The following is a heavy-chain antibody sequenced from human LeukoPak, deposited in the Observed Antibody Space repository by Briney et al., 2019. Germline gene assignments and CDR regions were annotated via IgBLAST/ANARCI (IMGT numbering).Heavy chain of an antibody. Sequence: SETLSLTCTVSGGSVSSGTYYWNWIQQPAGKGLEWIGRIYTSGSTNYNPSLKSRVTISVDTSKNHFSLKLTSVTAADTATYYCAHRRQYYYDSSGYPNLYFDYWGQGTLVTVSS. CDR1: GGSVSSGTYY. V-gene: IGHV4-61*02. J-gene: IGHJ4*02. D-gene: IGHD3-22*01. CDR2: IYTSGST. CDR3: AHRRQYYYDSSGYPNLYFDY.